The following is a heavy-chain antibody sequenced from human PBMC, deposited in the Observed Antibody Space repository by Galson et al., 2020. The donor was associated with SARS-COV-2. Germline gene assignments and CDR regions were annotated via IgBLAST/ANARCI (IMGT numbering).Heavy chain of an antibody. CDR3: ARTQDFYDSVDF. D-gene: IGHD3-22*01. V-gene: IGHV4-38-2*02. Sequence: ASETLSLTCTVSGDSISFGYHWGWIRQPPVKGLEWIGAIYHSGSTYYHPSLENRVTISADTSRNQFSLNLWFVTAADTAVYYCARTQDFYDSVDFWGQGILVTVSS. CDR1: GDSISFGYH. CDR2: IYHSGST. J-gene: IGHJ4*02.